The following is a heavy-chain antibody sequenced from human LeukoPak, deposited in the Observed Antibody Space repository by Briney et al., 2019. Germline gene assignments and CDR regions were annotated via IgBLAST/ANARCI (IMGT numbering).Heavy chain of an antibody. CDR2: ISGSGGST. D-gene: IGHD6-13*01. V-gene: IGHV3-23*01. CDR3: AKGHSSSWYNYFDY. CDR1: GFTFSSYA. J-gene: IGHJ4*02. Sequence: PGGSLRLSCAASGFTFSSYAMSWVRQAPGKGLEWVSAISGSGGSTYYADSVKGRFTISRDNSKNTLYLQMNGLRAEDTAVYYCAKGHSSSWYNYFDYWGQGTLVTVSS.